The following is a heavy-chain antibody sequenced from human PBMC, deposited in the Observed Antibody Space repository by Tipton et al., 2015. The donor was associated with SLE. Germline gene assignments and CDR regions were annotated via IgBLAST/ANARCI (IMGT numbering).Heavy chain of an antibody. Sequence: TLSLTCAVSGYSISSGYYWGWIRQPPGKGLEWIGEINHSGSTNYNPSLKSRVTISVDTSKNQFSLKLSSVTAADTAVYYCARDRDYGDTGGFDYWGQGTLVTVSS. V-gene: IGHV4-38-2*02. J-gene: IGHJ4*02. CDR3: ARDRDYGDTGGFDY. CDR2: INHSGST. CDR1: GYSISSGYY. D-gene: IGHD4-17*01.